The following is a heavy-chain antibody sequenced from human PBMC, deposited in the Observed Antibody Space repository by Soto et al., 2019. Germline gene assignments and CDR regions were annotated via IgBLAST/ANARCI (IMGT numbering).Heavy chain of an antibody. CDR1: GFPFNDYS. D-gene: IGHD3-16*01. V-gene: IGHV3-43*01. CDR2: FSWDGSSA. J-gene: IGHJ6*02. Sequence: PGGSLRLSCAASGFPFNDYSMHWVRQAPGKGLEWVSLFSWDGSSAYYADSVKGRFTISRDNSNNSLYLLMNSLRTEDTALYYCAKAMGGYYYGMDVWGQGTTVTVSS. CDR3: AKAMGGYYYGMDV.